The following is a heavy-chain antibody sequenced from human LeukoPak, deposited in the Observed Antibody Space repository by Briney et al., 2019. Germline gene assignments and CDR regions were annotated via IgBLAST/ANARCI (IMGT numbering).Heavy chain of an antibody. V-gene: IGHV3-30-3*01. CDR1: GFTFSSYA. J-gene: IGHJ6*03. CDR2: ISYDGSNK. Sequence: GGSLRLSCAASGFTFSSYAMHWVRPAPGKGLEWVAVISYDGSNKYYADSVKGRFTISRDNSKNTLYLQMNSLRPEDTAVYYCASGPVPAAYMDVWGKGTTVTVSS. D-gene: IGHD2-2*01. CDR3: ASGPVPAAYMDV.